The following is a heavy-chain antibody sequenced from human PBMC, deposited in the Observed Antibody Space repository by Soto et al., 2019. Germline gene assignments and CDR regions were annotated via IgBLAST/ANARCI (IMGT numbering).Heavy chain of an antibody. J-gene: IGHJ4*02. CDR3: AREEWGLDYGDYSGLDY. Sequence: QVQLVESGGGVVQPGRSLRLSCAASGFTFSSYAMHWVRQAPGKGLEWVAVISYDGSNKYYADSVKGRFTISRDNSKNTLYLQMNSLRAEDTALYYSAREEWGLDYGDYSGLDYWGQGTLVTVSS. V-gene: IGHV3-30-3*01. CDR1: GFTFSSYA. CDR2: ISYDGSNK. D-gene: IGHD4-17*01.